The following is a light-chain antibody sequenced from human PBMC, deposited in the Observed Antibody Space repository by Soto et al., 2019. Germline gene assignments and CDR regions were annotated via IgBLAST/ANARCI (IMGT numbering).Light chain of an antibody. V-gene: IGKV3-15*01. CDR2: GAS. J-gene: IGKJ2*01. Sequence: EIVMTQSPVTLSVSPGERATLSCRASQSISTHLAWYQQKPGQPPRLLIYGASTRATGIPARFSGSGSGTEFTLTISSLQSEDFVGYYCQQYNNWPPRTFGQGTKLEIK. CDR3: QQYNNWPPRT. CDR1: QSISTH.